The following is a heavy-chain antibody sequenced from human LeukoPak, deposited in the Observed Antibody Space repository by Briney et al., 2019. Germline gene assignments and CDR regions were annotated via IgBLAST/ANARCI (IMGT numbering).Heavy chain of an antibody. D-gene: IGHD4-23*01. V-gene: IGHV4-4*07. CDR3: ERGGKATVVTM. J-gene: IGHJ4*02. CDR1: GGSINSYY. Sequence: PSETLSLTCTVSGGSINSYYWSWIRQPAGKGLEWIGRIYSSGSTNYNPSLKSRVPMSVDTSKNQFSLKLTSVTAADTAVYYCERGGKATVVTMWGQGILVTVS. CDR2: IYSSGST.